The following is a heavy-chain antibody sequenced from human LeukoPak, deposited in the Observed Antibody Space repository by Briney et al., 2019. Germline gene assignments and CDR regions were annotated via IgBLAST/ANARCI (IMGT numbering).Heavy chain of an antibody. Sequence: GGSLRLSCAASGLTFTDFWMNWVRLAPGRGLEWVANIKPDGSEKYYGDSVKGRFAISRDNAKNEVYLEMNSLRAEDTGVYYCSGRDSSRSPRAYWGQGTLVSVSS. V-gene: IGHV3-7*01. D-gene: IGHD2-2*01. J-gene: IGHJ4*02. CDR1: GLTFTDFW. CDR3: SGRDSSRSPRAY. CDR2: IKPDGSEK.